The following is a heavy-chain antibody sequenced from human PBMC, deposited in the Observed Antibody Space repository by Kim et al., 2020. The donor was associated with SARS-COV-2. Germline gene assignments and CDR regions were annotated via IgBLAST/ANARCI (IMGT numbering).Heavy chain of an antibody. CDR2: INPSGGST. Sequence: ASVKVSCKASGYTFTSYYMHWVRQAPGQGLEWIGIINPSGGSTSYAQKFQGRVTMTRDTSTSTVYMELSSLRSEDTAVYYCARDPRFWSGYYSYYYMDVWGKGTTVTVSS. CDR1: GYTFTSYY. J-gene: IGHJ6*03. CDR3: ARDPRFWSGYYSYYYMDV. V-gene: IGHV1-46*01. D-gene: IGHD3-3*01.